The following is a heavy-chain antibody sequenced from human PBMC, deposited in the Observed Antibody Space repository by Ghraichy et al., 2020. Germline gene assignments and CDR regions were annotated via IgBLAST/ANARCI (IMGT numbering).Heavy chain of an antibody. J-gene: IGHJ6*03. Sequence: ASVKVSCKASGYTFTSHAMMWVRQAPGQGLEWMGWINTHTGTPTYAQGFTGRFVFSLDTSGSTAYLQVNSLKTEDTAVYYCARGLVYKSSSVYDYYTDVWGKGTTVTVSS. D-gene: IGHD2-8*01. V-gene: IGHV7-4-1*02. CDR2: INTHTGTP. CDR3: ARGLVYKSSSVYDYYTDV. CDR1: GYTFTSHA.